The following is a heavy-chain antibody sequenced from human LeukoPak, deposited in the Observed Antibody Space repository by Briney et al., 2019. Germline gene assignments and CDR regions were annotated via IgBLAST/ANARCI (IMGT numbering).Heavy chain of an antibody. CDR1: GFTLTNYW. CDR2: MRQDGNEF. D-gene: IGHD3-10*01. J-gene: IGHJ4*02. Sequence: QAGGSLSLSCAVSGFTLTNYWVSWARGVAGKGPEGVANMRQDGNEFYHVDSVKGRFTIPRHNAKNSLYLQMTSVRVEETAVYYCARDKMSGPTLLDYWGQGTLVTVSS. V-gene: IGHV3-7*01. CDR3: ARDKMSGPTLLDY.